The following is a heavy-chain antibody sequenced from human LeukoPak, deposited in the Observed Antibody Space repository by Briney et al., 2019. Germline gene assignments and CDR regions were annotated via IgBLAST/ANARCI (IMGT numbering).Heavy chain of an antibody. CDR2: IYYTGST. V-gene: IGHV4-59*01. D-gene: IGHD1-26*01. CDR1: GGSISSFY. CDR3: ARDRVGCYPDY. J-gene: IGHJ4*02. Sequence: SETLSLTCTVSGGSISSFYWSWIRQPPGKGLEWIGYIYYTGSTNYNPSLKSRVTISVDTSKNQFSLKLSSVTAADTAVYYCARDRVGCYPDYWGQGTLVTVSS.